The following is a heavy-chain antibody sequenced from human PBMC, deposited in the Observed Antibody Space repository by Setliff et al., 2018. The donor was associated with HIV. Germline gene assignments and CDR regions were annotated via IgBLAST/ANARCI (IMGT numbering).Heavy chain of an antibody. CDR2: IYYSGGT. D-gene: IGHD5-12*01. CDR3: ARLGDSGYDFRGYFDY. CDR1: GYSISSGYY. J-gene: IGHJ4*02. Sequence: PSETLSLTCAVSGYSISSGYYWGWIRQPPGRGLEWIGNIYYSGGTYYNPSLNSRVTISVDTSRNQFSLKLTSVTAADTALYFCARLGDSGYDFRGYFDYWGQGKLVTVSS. V-gene: IGHV4-38-2*01.